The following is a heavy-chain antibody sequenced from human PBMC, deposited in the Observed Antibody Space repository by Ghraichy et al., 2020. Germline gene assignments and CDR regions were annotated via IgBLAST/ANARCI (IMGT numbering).Heavy chain of an antibody. CDR2: IKSDGSEN. V-gene: IGHV3-7*01. J-gene: IGHJ4*02. CDR1: GFTFSTYW. Sequence: GGSLRLSCAASGFTFSTYWMHWVRQAPGKGLEWVANIKSDGSENYYVDSVKGRFTISRDNTKNSLYLQMNSLRAEDTAVYYCARDKGYNNFWSGSDYWGQGTLVAVSS. D-gene: IGHD3-3*01. CDR3: ARDKGYNNFWSGSDY.